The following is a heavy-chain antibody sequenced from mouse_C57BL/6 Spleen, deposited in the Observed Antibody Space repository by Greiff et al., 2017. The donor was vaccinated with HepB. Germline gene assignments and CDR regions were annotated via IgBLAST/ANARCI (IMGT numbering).Heavy chain of an antibody. CDR2: IDPSDSYT. J-gene: IGHJ4*01. V-gene: IGHV1-59*01. CDR1: GYTFTSYW. CDR3: ARTGDAMDY. Sequence: VQLQQSDAELVKPGASVKISCKASGYTFTSYWMHWVKQRPGQGLEWIGVIDPSDSYTNYNQKFKGKATLTVDTSSSTAYMQLSSLTSEDSAVYYCARTGDAMDYWGQGTSVTVSS.